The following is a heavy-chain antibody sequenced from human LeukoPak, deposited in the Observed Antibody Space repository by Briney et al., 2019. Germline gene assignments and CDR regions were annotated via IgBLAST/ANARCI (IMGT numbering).Heavy chain of an antibody. Sequence: SETLSHTCTVSGGSISSSSYYWGWIRQPPGKGLEWIGSIYYSGSTYYNPSLKSRVTISVDTSKNQFSLKLSSVTAADTAVYYCARSLGDCSSTSCRPYYFDYWGQGTLVTVSS. J-gene: IGHJ4*02. CDR3: ARSLGDCSSTSCRPYYFDY. V-gene: IGHV4-39*07. CDR2: IYYSGST. CDR1: GGSISSSSYY. D-gene: IGHD2-2*01.